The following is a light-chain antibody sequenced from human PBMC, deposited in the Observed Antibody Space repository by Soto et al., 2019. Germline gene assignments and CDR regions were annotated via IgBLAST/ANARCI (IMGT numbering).Light chain of an antibody. Sequence: EIVMTQSPATLSVSPGERATLSCRASQSVSSNLAWYQQKPGQAPRLLIHGASTRATGIPARFSGSGSGTEFTLTISSLQSEDFAVYYCQHYNNWPRTFGQGTKVEIK. V-gene: IGKV3-15*01. CDR1: QSVSSN. CDR3: QHYNNWPRT. CDR2: GAS. J-gene: IGKJ1*01.